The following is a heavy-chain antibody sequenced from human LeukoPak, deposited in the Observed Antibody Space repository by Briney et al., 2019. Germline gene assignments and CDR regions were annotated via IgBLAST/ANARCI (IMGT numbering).Heavy chain of an antibody. V-gene: IGHV1-24*01. J-gene: IGHJ4*02. CDR3: AIATSFLTGYYYFDY. Sequence: ASVKVSCKVSGYTLTELSMHWVRQAPGKGLEWMGGFDPEDGETIYAQKFQDRVTMTEDTSTDTAYMELSSLRSEDTAVYYWAIATSFLTGYYYFDYWGQGTLVTVSS. D-gene: IGHD3-9*01. CDR1: GYTLTELS. CDR2: FDPEDGET.